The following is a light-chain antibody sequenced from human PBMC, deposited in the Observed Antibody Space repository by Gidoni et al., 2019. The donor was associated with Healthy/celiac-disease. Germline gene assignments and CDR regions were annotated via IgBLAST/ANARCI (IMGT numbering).Light chain of an antibody. J-gene: IGKJ1*01. CDR2: DAS. V-gene: IGKV3-11*01. CDR1: QSVSSY. Sequence: EIVLTQSPATLSLSPGERATLSCRASQSVSSYLAWYQQKPGQAPRLLIYDASNRATGIPARFSGSGSGTDFTLTINSLGPEDFAVYYCQQRSNWPVTFGQGTKVEIK. CDR3: QQRSNWPVT.